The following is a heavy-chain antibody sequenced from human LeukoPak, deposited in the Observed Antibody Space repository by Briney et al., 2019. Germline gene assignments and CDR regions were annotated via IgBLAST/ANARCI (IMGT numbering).Heavy chain of an antibody. CDR3: ARVRYYYYYYMDV. V-gene: IGHV1-69*13. CDR1: GGTFSGYA. J-gene: IGHJ6*03. CDR2: IIPIFGTA. Sequence: SVKVSCKASGGTFSGYAISWVRQAPGQGLEWMGGIIPIFGTANYAQKIQGRVTITADESTSTAYMELSSLRSEDTAVYYCARVRYYYYYYMDVWGKGTTVTVSS.